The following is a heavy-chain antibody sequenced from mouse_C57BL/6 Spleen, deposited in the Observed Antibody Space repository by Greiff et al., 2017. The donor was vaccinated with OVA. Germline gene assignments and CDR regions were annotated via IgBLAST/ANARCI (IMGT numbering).Heavy chain of an antibody. CDR3: ARSDSKTFFGY. J-gene: IGHJ2*01. V-gene: IGHV1-72*01. CDR1: GYTFTSYW. CDR2: IDPNSGGT. Sequence: QVQLKQPGAELVKPGASVKLSCKASGYTFTSYWMHWVKQRPGRGLEWIGRIDPNSGGTKYNEKFKSKATLTVDKPSSTAYMQLSSLTSEDSAVYYCARSDSKTFFGYWGQGTTLTVSS.